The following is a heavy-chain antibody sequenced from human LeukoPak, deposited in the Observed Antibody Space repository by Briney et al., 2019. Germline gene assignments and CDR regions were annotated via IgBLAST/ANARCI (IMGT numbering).Heavy chain of an antibody. CDR1: GFTSTDYA. J-gene: IGHJ4*02. D-gene: IGHD6-13*01. CDR2: IGGSGGST. CDR3: AKVETAAAATLRGFDY. Sequence: GGSLRLSCAASGFTSTDYAMSWVRQAPGKGLEWVSSIGGSGGSTYYADSVKGRFTISRDNSKNTLYLQMNSLRAEDTAVYYCAKVETAAAATLRGFDYWGQGTLVTVSS. V-gene: IGHV3-23*01.